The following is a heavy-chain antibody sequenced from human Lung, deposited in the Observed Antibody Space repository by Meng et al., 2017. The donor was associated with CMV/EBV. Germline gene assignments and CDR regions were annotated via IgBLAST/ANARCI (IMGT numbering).Heavy chain of an antibody. D-gene: IGHD5-18*01. CDR1: GGTFSKYA. Sequence: SVKVSCKASGGTFSKYAFSWVRQAPGQGLEWTGGIIPMIDKAHYAQKFQGVVTITADKSTSTAYMELSSLKSDDTAVYYCASALVQTVTTYYDYLYGLDVWGQGTXVTVSS. J-gene: IGHJ6*02. V-gene: IGHV1-69*10. CDR2: IIPMIDKA. CDR3: ASALVQTVTTYYDYLYGLDV.